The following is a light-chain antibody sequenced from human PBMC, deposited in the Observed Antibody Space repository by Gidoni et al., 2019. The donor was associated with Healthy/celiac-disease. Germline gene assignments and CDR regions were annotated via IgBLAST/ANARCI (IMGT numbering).Light chain of an antibody. J-gene: IGKJ1*01. CDR1: QSVSSSY. Sequence: EIVLTQSAGTLSLSPGERATLSCRASQSVSSSYLAWYQQKTGQAPRLLIYGASIRATGIPDRFSGSGSGTDFTLTISRLEPEDFAVYYCQQYGSSPQWTFXQXTKVEIK. V-gene: IGKV3-20*01. CDR2: GAS. CDR3: QQYGSSPQWT.